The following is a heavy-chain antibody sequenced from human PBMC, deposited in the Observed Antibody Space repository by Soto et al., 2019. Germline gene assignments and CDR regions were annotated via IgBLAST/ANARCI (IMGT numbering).Heavy chain of an antibody. CDR1: GGSFSGYY. D-gene: IGHD2-21*02. V-gene: IGHV4-34*01. J-gene: IGHJ4*02. CDR2: INHSGST. Sequence: PSETLSLTCAVYGGSFSGYYWNWIRQPPGKGLEWIGEINHSGSTNYNPSLKSRVTISVDTSKNQFSLKLSSVTAADTAVYYCARGGVVTAISYYFDYWGQGTLVTVSS. CDR3: ARGGVVTAISYYFDY.